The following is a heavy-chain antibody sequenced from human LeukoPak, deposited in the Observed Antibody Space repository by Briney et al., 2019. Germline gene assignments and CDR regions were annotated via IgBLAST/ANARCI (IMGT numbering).Heavy chain of an antibody. Sequence: KASETLSLTCTVSGGSISSYYWSWIRQPPGKGLEWIGYIYYSGSTNYNPSLKSRVTISVDTSKNQFSLKLSPVTAADTAVYYCARANKEYSYGTFDYWGQRTLVTVSS. CDR1: GGSISSYY. V-gene: IGHV4-59*01. CDR3: ARANKEYSYGTFDY. D-gene: IGHD5-18*01. J-gene: IGHJ4*02. CDR2: IYYSGST.